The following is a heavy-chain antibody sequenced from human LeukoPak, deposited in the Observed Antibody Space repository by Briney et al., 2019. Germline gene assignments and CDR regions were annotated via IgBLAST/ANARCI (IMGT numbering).Heavy chain of an antibody. CDR1: GFTFRSFA. CDR2: ISYHGSNE. Sequence: PGRSLRLSCAASGFTFRSFAMHWVRQAPGKGLEWVAVISYHGSNEYYADSVKGRFTISRDNSNNTLYLQMNGLRPEDTGVYYCARAPSEIGGYYPEYFRHWGQGTLVTVSS. V-gene: IGHV3-30*04. J-gene: IGHJ1*01. D-gene: IGHD3-22*01. CDR3: ARAPSEIGGYYPEYFRH.